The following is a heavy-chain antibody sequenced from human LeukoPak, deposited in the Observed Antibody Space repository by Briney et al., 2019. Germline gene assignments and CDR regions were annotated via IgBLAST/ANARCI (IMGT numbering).Heavy chain of an antibody. V-gene: IGHV3-23*01. J-gene: IGHJ4*02. Sequence: GGSLRLSCAASGFTFSSYSMNWVRQAPGKGLEWVSAISGSGGSTYYADSVKGRFTISRDNSRNTLYLQMNSLRAEDTAVYYCAKSPAQGLLDYWGQGTLVTVSS. CDR1: GFTFSSYS. D-gene: IGHD4-11*01. CDR2: ISGSGGST. CDR3: AKSPAQGLLDY.